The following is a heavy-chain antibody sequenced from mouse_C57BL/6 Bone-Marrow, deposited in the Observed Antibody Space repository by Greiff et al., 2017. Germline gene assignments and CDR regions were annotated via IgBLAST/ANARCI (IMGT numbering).Heavy chain of an antibody. CDR1: GFTFSDYY. J-gene: IGHJ3*01. Sequence: EVKLMESGGGLVQPGGSLKLSCAASGFTFSDYYMYWVRQTPEKRLEWVAYISNGGGSTYYPDTVKGRFTISRDNAKNTLYLQMSRLKSEDTAMYYCARHADDGYYVPFAYWGQGTLVTVSA. V-gene: IGHV5-12*01. CDR3: ARHADDGYYVPFAY. D-gene: IGHD2-3*01. CDR2: ISNGGGST.